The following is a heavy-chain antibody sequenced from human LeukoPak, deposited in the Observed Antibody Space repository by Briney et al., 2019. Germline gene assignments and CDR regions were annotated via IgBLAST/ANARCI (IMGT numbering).Heavy chain of an antibody. CDR1: GYTFTSYA. CDR3: ARDQLRYYGSNNSYSDTDF. J-gene: IGHJ6*02. V-gene: IGHV1-18*01. D-gene: IGHD3-10*01. Sequence: ASVKVSCKASGYTFTSYAIAWVRQAPGQGLEWMGWISAYNGGTNYAQKFRGRVTMTTDTSTNTGYMELRSLRSDDTAVYFCARDQLRYYGSNNSYSDTDFWGQGTTVTVSS. CDR2: ISAYNGGT.